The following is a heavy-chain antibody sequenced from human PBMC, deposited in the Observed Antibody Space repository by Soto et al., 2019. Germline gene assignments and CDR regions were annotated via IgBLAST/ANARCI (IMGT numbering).Heavy chain of an antibody. Sequence: ASVKVSCKASGGTFSSYAISWVRQAPGQGLEWMGWINPNSGGTNYAQKFQGWVTMTRDTSISTAYMELSRLRSDDTAVYYCATGYDILTGYYEPIDAFDIWGQGTMVTVSS. D-gene: IGHD3-9*01. CDR3: ATGYDILTGYYEPIDAFDI. J-gene: IGHJ3*02. V-gene: IGHV1-2*04. CDR1: GGTFSSYA. CDR2: INPNSGGT.